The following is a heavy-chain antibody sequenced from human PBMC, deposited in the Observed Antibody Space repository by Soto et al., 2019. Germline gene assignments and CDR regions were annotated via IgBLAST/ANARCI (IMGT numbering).Heavy chain of an antibody. CDR2: IFHRGSI. Sequence: QVLLQESGPGLVRPSQTLSLTCVVSSGSITSGGFYWHWVRQRPGEGLEWIGYIFHRGSIYYNPSLRSRVSMSMDTSNDQFSLNLSSVTAADTAVYFCARGGSGDNWFDPWGQGTLVTVSS. J-gene: IGHJ5*02. CDR1: SGSITSGGFY. CDR3: ARGGSGDNWFDP. D-gene: IGHD2-15*01. V-gene: IGHV4-31*02.